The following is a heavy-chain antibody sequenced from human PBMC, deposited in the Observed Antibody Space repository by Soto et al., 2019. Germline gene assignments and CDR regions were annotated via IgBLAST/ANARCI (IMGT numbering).Heavy chain of an antibody. CDR2: INSDGTTT. Sequence: PGGSLRLSCAASGFTFSNYWMHWVRQDPGKGLVWVSRINSDGTTTNYADSVKGRFTISRDNAQNTMYLQMNTLRAEDTAVYYCVRDLSDSSGFGYWGQGALVTVSS. D-gene: IGHD3-22*01. CDR1: GFTFSNYW. CDR3: VRDLSDSSGFGY. J-gene: IGHJ4*02. V-gene: IGHV3-74*01.